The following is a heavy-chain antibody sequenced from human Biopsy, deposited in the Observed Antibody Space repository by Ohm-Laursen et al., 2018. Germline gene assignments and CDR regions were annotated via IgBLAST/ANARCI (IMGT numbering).Heavy chain of an antibody. J-gene: IGHJ4*02. V-gene: IGHV4-59*01. Sequence: GTLSLTCTVSGGSLNFYYWSWIRQPPGKGLEWIGYMYYSGSTEYSPSLKNRVTVSFDTSRNQFSLKLTSMTPADTAVYYCVRGRSLATYWGQGALVIVSS. CDR3: VRGRSLATY. CDR1: GGSLNFYY. D-gene: IGHD3-16*01. CDR2: MYYSGST.